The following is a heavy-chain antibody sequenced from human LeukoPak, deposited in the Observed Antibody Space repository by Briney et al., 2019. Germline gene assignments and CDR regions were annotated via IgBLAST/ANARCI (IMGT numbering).Heavy chain of an antibody. CDR1: GYTFTGYY. V-gene: IGHV1-2*02. Sequence: VASVKVSCKASGYTFTGYYMHWVRQAPGQGLEWMGWINPNSGGTNYAQKFQGRVTMTRDTSISTAYMELSRLRSDDTAVYYCARSPGGSYYPPNWFDPWGQGTLVTVSS. J-gene: IGHJ5*02. D-gene: IGHD1-26*01. CDR2: INPNSGGT. CDR3: ARSPGGSYYPPNWFDP.